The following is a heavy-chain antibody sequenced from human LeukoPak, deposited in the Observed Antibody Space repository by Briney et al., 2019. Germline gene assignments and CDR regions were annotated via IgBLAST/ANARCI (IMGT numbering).Heavy chain of an antibody. J-gene: IGHJ3*02. CDR1: GGSISSGSYY. CDR2: IYTSGST. V-gene: IGHV4-61*02. CDR3: ARAEAPKGNAFDI. D-gene: IGHD6-13*01. Sequence: SETLSLTCTVSGGSISSGSYYWSWIRQPAGKGLEWIGRIYTSGSTNYNPSLKSRVTMSVDTSKNQFSLKLSSVTAADTAVYYCARAEAPKGNAFDIWGQGTMVTVSS.